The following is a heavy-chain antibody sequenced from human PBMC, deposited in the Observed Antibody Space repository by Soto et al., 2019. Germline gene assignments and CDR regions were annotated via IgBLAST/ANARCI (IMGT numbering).Heavy chain of an antibody. J-gene: IGHJ5*02. CDR2: IWYDGSNK. D-gene: IGHD6-6*01. V-gene: IGHV3-33*01. CDR1: GFTFSSYG. Sequence: GGSLRLSCAASGFTFSSYGMHWVRQAPGKGLEWVAVIWYDGSNKYYADSVKGRFTIARDNSKNTLYLQMNSLRAEDTAVYYCARERSSSSPLGGSWGQGTLVTVSS. CDR3: ARERSSSSPLGGS.